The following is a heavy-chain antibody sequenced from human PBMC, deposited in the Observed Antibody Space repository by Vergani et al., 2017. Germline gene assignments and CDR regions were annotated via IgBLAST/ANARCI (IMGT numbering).Heavy chain of an antibody. J-gene: IGHJ4*02. D-gene: IGHD3-22*01. CDR3: AERPSIYYYDSSGYYGEGY. CDR1: GFTFSSYA. CDR2: ISGSGGST. Sequence: EVQLLESGGGLVQPGGSLRLSCAASGFTFSSYAMSWVRQAPGKGLEWVSAISGSGGSTYYADSVKGRFPISRDNSKNTLYLQMNRLRADDTAVYYCAERPSIYYYDSSGYYGEGYWGQGTLVTVSS. V-gene: IGHV3-23*01.